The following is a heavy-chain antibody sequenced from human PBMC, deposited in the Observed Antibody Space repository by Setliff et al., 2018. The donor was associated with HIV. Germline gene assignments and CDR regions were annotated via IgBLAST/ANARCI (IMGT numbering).Heavy chain of an antibody. V-gene: IGHV3-33*06. CDR3: AKNSYGYKTAFEY. J-gene: IGHJ4*02. CDR2: ISFDGLNN. D-gene: IGHD3-16*02. CDR1: GSSFSNFG. Sequence: GGSLRLSCVASGSSFSNFGFHWVRQAPGKGLEWVAVISFDGLNNYYADSVKGRFTISRDNSKDTVFLQMNRLRADDTAVYYCAKNSYGYKTAFEYWGQGALVTVSS.